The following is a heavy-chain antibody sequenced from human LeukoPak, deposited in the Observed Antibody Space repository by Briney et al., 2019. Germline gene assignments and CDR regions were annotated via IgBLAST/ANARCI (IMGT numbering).Heavy chain of an antibody. Sequence: GGSLRLSCAASGFIFSSVAMNWGRQAPGKGLEWVSYISSGGSTIYYADSVKGRFTISRDNAKESLYLQMNSLRVEDTSLYFCARGDLRRLGYWGQGTLVTVSS. J-gene: IGHJ4*02. D-gene: IGHD3-16*01. CDR3: ARGDLRRLGY. V-gene: IGHV3-48*03. CDR2: ISSGGSTI. CDR1: GFIFSSVA.